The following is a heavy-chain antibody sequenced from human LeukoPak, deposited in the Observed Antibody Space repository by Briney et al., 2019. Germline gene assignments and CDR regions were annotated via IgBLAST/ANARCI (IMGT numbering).Heavy chain of an antibody. Sequence: GESLKISCKGSGYSFTSCWIGWVRQMPGKGLEWMGIIYPGDSDTRYSPSFQGQVTISADKSISTAYLQWSSLKASDTAMYYCARWAAGNTRNNWFDPWGQGTLVTVSS. CDR3: ARWAAGNTRNNWFDP. J-gene: IGHJ5*02. CDR1: GYSFTSCW. CDR2: IYPGDSDT. D-gene: IGHD6-13*01. V-gene: IGHV5-51*01.